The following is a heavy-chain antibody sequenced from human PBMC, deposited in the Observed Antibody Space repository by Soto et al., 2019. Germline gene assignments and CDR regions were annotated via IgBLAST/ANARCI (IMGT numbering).Heavy chain of an antibody. CDR3: ARVPFGDDVGGYYYYYGMDV. CDR2: IKQDGSEK. CDR1: GFTFSSYW. D-gene: IGHD3-16*01. V-gene: IGHV3-7*04. J-gene: IGHJ6*02. Sequence: SLRLSCAASGFTFSSYWMSWVRQAPGKGLEWVANIKQDGSEKYYVDSVKGRFTISRDNAMNSLYLQMNSLRAEDTAVYYCARVPFGDDVGGYYYYYGMDVWGQGTTVTVSS.